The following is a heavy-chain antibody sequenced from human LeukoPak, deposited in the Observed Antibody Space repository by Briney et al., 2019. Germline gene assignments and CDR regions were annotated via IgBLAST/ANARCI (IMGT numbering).Heavy chain of an antibody. J-gene: IGHJ6*02. Sequence: PGGSLRLSCAGSGFTFSTYGMHWVRQTPGKGLEWVAVISFDGNKKYYADSVKGRFTISRDNSKNSLYLQMNSLRSEDTAVYYCSRPQQGYYAMDVWGRGTTVTVSS. D-gene: IGHD1-1*01. CDR2: ISFDGNKK. V-gene: IGHV3-30*03. CDR1: GFTFSTYG. CDR3: SRPQQGYYAMDV.